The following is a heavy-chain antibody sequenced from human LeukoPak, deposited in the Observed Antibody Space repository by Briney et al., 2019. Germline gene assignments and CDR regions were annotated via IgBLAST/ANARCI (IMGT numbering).Heavy chain of an antibody. J-gene: IGHJ6*02. CDR1: GFTFSSYG. D-gene: IGHD3-10*01. CDR3: ARRRGDV. Sequence: GGSLRLSCAASGFTFSSYGMDWVRRAPGKGREWVAVIWYDGSNKYYADSVKGRFTISRDNSKSTLYLQMNSLRAEDTAVYYCARRRGDVWGQGTTVTVCS. V-gene: IGHV3-33*01. CDR2: IWYDGSNK.